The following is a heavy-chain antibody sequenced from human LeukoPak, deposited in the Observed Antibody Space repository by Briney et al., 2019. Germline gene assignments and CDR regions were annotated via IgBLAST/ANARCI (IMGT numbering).Heavy chain of an antibody. CDR1: GFTFSSYA. Sequence: PGGSLRLSCAASGFTFSSYAMSGVRQAPGKGLEGVSAISGSGGSTYYADSAKGRFTISRDNSKNTLYLQMNSLRAEDTAVYYCAKDRIAVADYIDYWGQGTLVTVSS. J-gene: IGHJ4*02. CDR3: AKDRIAVADYIDY. V-gene: IGHV3-23*01. CDR2: ISGSGGST. D-gene: IGHD6-19*01.